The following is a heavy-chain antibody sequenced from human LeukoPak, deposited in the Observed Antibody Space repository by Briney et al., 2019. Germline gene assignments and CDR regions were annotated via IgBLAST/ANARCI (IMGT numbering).Heavy chain of an antibody. V-gene: IGHV3-23*01. CDR2: ISASGGST. J-gene: IGHJ4*02. CDR1: GFTFSSSA. CDR3: AKEGFDS. Sequence: GGSLRLSCAASGFTFSSSAMSWVRQVPGKGLEWVSDISASGGSTSYADSVRGRFTISRDNSKNTLYVQMNSLRDEDTAVYYCAKEGFDSWGQGTLVTVSS.